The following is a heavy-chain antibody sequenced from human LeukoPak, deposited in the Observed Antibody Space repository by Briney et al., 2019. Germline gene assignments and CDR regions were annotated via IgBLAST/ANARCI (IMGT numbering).Heavy chain of an antibody. CDR1: GYSFTSYW. V-gene: IGHV5-10-1*01. CDR3: ARLFADTAMGTADFGY. Sequence: PGESLKISCKGSGYSFTSYWISWVRQMPGKGPEWMGRIDPSDSYTNYCPSFQGHVTISADKSISTAYLQWSGLKASDTAMYYCARLFADTAMGTADFGYWGQGTLVTVSS. J-gene: IGHJ4*02. CDR2: IDPSDSYT. D-gene: IGHD5-18*01.